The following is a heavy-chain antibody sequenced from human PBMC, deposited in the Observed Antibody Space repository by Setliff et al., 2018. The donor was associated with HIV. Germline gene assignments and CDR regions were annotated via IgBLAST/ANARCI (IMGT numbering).Heavy chain of an antibody. D-gene: IGHD4-17*01. CDR2: IYFTGSS. V-gene: IGHV4-61*08. Sequence: PSETLSLTCTVSGGSISSGGYYWSWIRQPPGKGLEWIGSIYFTGSSDNNPSLKSRVTLSVDTSKHQFSLKLSSVTAADTAVYYCARVQMAYAAFDVWGQGTMVTVSS. CDR1: GGSISSGGYY. CDR3: ARVQMAYAAFDV. J-gene: IGHJ3*01.